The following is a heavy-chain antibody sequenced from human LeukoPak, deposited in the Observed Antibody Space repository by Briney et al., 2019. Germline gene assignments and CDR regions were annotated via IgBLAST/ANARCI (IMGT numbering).Heavy chain of an antibody. Sequence: ASVKVSCKASGYTFTSYGISWVRQAPGQGLEWMGWISAYNGNTNYAQKLQGRVTMTTDTSTSTAYMELRSLRSDDTAVYYCARENSGSYKKGFDYWGQGTLVTVPS. CDR3: ARENSGSYKKGFDY. CDR1: GYTFTSYG. D-gene: IGHD1-26*01. CDR2: ISAYNGNT. J-gene: IGHJ4*02. V-gene: IGHV1-18*01.